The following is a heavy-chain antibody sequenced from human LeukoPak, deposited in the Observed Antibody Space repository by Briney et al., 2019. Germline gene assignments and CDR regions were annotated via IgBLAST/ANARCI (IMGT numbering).Heavy chain of an antibody. J-gene: IGHJ4*02. V-gene: IGHV1-69*05. Sequence: ASVKVSCKASGGTFSSYAISWVRQAPGQGLEWMGGIIPIFGTANYAQKLQGRVTMTTDTSTSTAYMELRSLRSDDTAVYYCSTGSIARDYWGQGTLVTVSS. D-gene: IGHD6-6*01. CDR3: STGSIARDY. CDR2: IIPIFGTA. CDR1: GGTFSSYA.